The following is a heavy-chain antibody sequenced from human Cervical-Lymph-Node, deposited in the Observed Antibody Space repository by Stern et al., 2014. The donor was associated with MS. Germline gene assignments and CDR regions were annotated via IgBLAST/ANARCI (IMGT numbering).Heavy chain of an antibody. V-gene: IGHV3-30*03. D-gene: IGHD2-8*01. Sequence: VQLVESGGAVVQPGRSLRLSCAASGFTFSSYGMHLVRLAPGQGLEWVTVISYDVNHKYYAASVKGRFTISRDNSKNTLHLQMNSVTPDDTAIYYCARDYEDTSMLFDHWGQGTLVTVSS. CDR1: GFTFSSYG. J-gene: IGHJ4*02. CDR3: ARDYEDTSMLFDH. CDR2: ISYDVNHK.